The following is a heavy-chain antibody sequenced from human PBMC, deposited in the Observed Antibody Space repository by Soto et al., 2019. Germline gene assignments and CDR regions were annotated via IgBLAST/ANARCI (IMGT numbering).Heavy chain of an antibody. CDR1: GFTFSSYS. D-gene: IGHD6-6*01. V-gene: IGHV3-21*01. Sequence: PGGSLRLSCAASGFTFSSYSMNWVRQAPGKGLEWVSSISSSSSYIYYADSVKGRFTISRDNAKNSLYLQMNSLRAEDTAVYYCASDLVYSSLDFDYWGQGTLVTVSS. J-gene: IGHJ4*02. CDR3: ASDLVYSSLDFDY. CDR2: ISSSSSYI.